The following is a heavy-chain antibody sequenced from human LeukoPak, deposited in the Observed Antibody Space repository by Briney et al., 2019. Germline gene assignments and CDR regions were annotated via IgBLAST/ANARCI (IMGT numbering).Heavy chain of an antibody. V-gene: IGHV3-23*01. CDR2: ISGSGGST. CDR1: GFTFSNAW. CDR3: AKDGTLFRELDY. Sequence: SGGSLRLSCAASGFTFSNAWMSWVRQAPGKGLEWVSAISGSGGSTYYADSVKGRFTISRDNSKNTLYLQMNSLRAEDTAVYYCAKDGTLFRELDYWGQGTLVTVSS. J-gene: IGHJ4*02. D-gene: IGHD1-26*01.